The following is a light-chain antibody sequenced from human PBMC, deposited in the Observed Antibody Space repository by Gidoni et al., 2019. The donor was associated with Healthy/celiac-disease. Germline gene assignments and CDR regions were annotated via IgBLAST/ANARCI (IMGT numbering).Light chain of an antibody. J-gene: IGLJ2*01. V-gene: IGLV2-11*01. CDR2: DVS. CDR1: SSDVGGYNY. Sequence: SALTQPRSASASPAQSVTISCTGTSSDVGGYNYVSWYQQHPGKAPKLMIYDVSKRPSGVPDRFSGSKSGNTASLTISGLQAEDEADYYCCSYAGSYTFVVFGGGTKLTVL. CDR3: CSYAGSYTFVV.